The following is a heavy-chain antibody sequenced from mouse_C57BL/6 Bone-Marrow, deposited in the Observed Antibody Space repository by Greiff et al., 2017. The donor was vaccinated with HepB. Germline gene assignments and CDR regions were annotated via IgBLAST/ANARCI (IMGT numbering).Heavy chain of an antibody. D-gene: IGHD2-1*01. J-gene: IGHJ2*01. CDR3: ATDLLWNYGGY. V-gene: IGHV1-63*01. CDR1: GYTFTNYW. CDR2: IDPNSGGT. Sequence: VQLQQSGAELVRPGTSVKMSCKASGYTFTNYWIGWAKQRPGHGLEWIGRIDPNSGGTKYNEKFKSKATLTVDKPSSTAYMQLSSLTSEDSAVYYCATDLLWNYGGYWGQGTTLTVSS.